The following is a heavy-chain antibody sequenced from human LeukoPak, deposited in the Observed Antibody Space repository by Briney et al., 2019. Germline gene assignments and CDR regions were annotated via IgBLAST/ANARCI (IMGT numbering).Heavy chain of an antibody. Sequence: SETLSLTCTVSGGSVSNGSYYWGWIRQPPGKGLEWIGSIYHSGSTYYNPSLKSRVTISVDTSKNQFSLKLSSVTAADTAVYYCARQDLADYVWGTYTNNWFDPWGQGTLVTVSS. D-gene: IGHD3-16*01. CDR3: ARQDLADYVWGTYTNNWFDP. J-gene: IGHJ5*02. V-gene: IGHV4-39*01. CDR2: IYHSGST. CDR1: GGSVSNGSYY.